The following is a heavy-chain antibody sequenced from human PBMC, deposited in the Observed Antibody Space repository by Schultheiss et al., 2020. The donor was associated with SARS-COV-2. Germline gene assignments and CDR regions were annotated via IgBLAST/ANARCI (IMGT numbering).Heavy chain of an antibody. V-gene: IGHV5-51*01. D-gene: IGHD2-15*01. CDR3: ARRHCSGGSCYYYYGMDV. J-gene: IGHJ6*02. CDR2: IYPGDSDT. CDR1: GYSFTSYW. Sequence: GGSLRLSCKGSGYSFTSYWIGWVRQMPGKGLEWMGIIYPGDSDTRYSPSFQGQVTISADKSISTAYLQWSSLKASDTAMYYCARRHCSGGSCYYYYGMDVWGQGTTVTVSS.